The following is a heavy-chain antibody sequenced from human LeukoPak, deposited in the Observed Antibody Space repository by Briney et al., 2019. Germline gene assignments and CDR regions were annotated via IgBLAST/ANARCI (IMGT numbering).Heavy chain of an antibody. CDR1: GGSFSGYY. Sequence: SETLSLTCAVYGGSFSGYYWSWIRQPPGKGLEWIGEINHVGSTIYNPSLKGRVTISVDTSKNQFSLKLSSVTAADTAVYYCARKYCGGDCTYFDYWGQGTLVTVSS. D-gene: IGHD2-21*02. J-gene: IGHJ4*02. V-gene: IGHV4-34*01. CDR3: ARKYCGGDCTYFDY. CDR2: INHVGST.